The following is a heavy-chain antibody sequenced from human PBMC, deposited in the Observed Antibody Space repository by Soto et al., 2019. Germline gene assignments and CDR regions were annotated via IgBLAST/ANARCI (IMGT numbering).Heavy chain of an antibody. CDR3: AKATRGQCIGAHYYAFDF. CDR2: VIGTGIDT. Sequence: EVQLLESGGGLVQPGGSLRLSCAASGVTFTNYAMNWVRHSPGKGLEWVASVIGTGIDTYHAASVKGRFTISRDNSRNTMYLEMNRLRAEDTAIYHCAKATRGQCIGAHYYAFDFWGQGILVTVS. CDR1: GVTFTNYA. V-gene: IGHV3-23*01. J-gene: IGHJ4*01. D-gene: IGHD2-15*01.